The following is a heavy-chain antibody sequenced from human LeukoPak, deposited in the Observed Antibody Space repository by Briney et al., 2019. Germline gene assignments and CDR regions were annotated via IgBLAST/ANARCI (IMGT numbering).Heavy chain of an antibody. D-gene: IGHD1-26*01. CDR1: GYTFTSYY. J-gene: IGHJ1*01. Sequence: SVKVSCKASGYTFTSYYMHWVRQAPGQGLEWMGIINPSGGSTSYAQKFQGRVTITADESTSTAYMELSSLRSEDTAVYYCARDSGSYSVQYFQHWGQGTLVTVSS. V-gene: IGHV1-46*01. CDR3: ARDSGSYSVQYFQH. CDR2: INPSGGST.